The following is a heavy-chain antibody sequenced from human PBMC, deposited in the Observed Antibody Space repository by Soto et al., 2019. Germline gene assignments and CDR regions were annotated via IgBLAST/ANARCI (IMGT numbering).Heavy chain of an antibody. V-gene: IGHV4-31*03. D-gene: IGHD5-18*01. CDR2: IYYSGST. CDR3: ARGAGVTARNPFDY. Sequence: SETLSLTCTVSGGSISSGGYYWSWIRQHPGKGLEWIGYIYYSGSTYYNPSLKSRVTISVDTSKNQFSLKLSSVTAADTAAYYCARGAGVTARNPFDYWGQGTLVTVSS. J-gene: IGHJ4*02. CDR1: GGSISSGGYY.